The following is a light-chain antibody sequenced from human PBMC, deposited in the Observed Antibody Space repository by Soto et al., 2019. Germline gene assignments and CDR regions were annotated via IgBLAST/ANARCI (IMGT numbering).Light chain of an antibody. V-gene: IGLV2-14*01. CDR1: SSDVGGYNY. CDR2: DVS. J-gene: IGLJ1*01. CDR3: SSYTSSSNLDV. Sequence: LTQPASVSGSPGQSITISCTGTSSDVGGYNYVSWYQQHPGKAPKLMIYDVSNRPSGVSNRFSGSKSGNTASLTISGLQAEDEADYYCSSYTSSSNLDVFGTGTKVTVL.